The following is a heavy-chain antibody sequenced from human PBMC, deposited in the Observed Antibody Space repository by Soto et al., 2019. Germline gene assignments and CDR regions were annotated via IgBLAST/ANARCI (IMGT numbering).Heavy chain of an antibody. CDR1: GLTFSSYG. D-gene: IGHD2-21*01. CDR2: ISYDGSNK. Sequence: PGGSLRVSCAASGLTFSSYGMHWVRQAPGKGLEWVAVISYDGSNKYYADSVKGRFTISRDNSKNTLYLQMNSLRAEDTAVYYCAKGGHLSIYGMDVWGQGTKVTVSS. CDR3: AKGGHLSIYGMDV. V-gene: IGHV3-30*18. J-gene: IGHJ6*02.